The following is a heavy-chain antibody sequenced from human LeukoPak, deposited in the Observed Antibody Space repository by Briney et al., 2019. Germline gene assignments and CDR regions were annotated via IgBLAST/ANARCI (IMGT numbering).Heavy chain of an antibody. V-gene: IGHV3-21*01. Sequence: GGSLRLSCAASGFTFSSYTMNWVRQAPGKGLDWVSAISSSSSYIYYADSVKGRFTISRDNAKKSLYLQMNSLRAEDTAVYYCARGVSYYDSSGYYPTYFDYWGQGTLVTVSS. D-gene: IGHD3-22*01. CDR1: GFTFSSYT. J-gene: IGHJ4*02. CDR2: ISSSSSYI. CDR3: ARGVSYYDSSGYYPTYFDY.